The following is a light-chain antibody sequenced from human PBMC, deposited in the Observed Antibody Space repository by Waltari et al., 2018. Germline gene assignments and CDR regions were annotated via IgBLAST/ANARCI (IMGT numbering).Light chain of an antibody. CDR3: QQYGSSPNS. CDR2: GAS. V-gene: IGKV3-20*01. CDR1: QSVSSSY. J-gene: IGKJ2*03. Sequence: EIVLTQSPGTLSLSPGERATLSCRASQSVSSSYLTWYQQKPGQAPMLRIYGASSGATGIPDRFSGSGSGTDFTLTISRLEPEDFAVYYCQQYGSSPNSFGQGTKLEIK.